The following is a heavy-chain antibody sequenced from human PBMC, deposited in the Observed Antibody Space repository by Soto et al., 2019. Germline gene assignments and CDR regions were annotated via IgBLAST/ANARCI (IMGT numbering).Heavy chain of an antibody. J-gene: IGHJ4*02. CDR1: GFSLSTSGVG. V-gene: IGHV2-5*02. CDR3: ARTGGCRSPTTSHYFGY. CDR2: IYWDDDK. Sequence: QITLKESGPTLEKPTQTLTLTCTFSGFSLSTSGVGVGWIRQPPGKALEWLALIYWDDDKRYSPSLKSRLTLTTDTPKNQHVLTLTHLDPVDTATYYCARTGGCRSPTTSHYFGYRGQGNLVTVSS. D-gene: IGHD2-2*01.